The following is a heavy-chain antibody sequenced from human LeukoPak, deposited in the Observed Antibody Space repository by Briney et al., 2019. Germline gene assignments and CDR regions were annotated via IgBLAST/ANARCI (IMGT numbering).Heavy chain of an antibody. Sequence: GGSLRLSCAASGFTFRSYAMHWVRQAPGKGLEWVANIKHDGSEKNYVDSVKGRFTVSRDNTKNSLYLQMNSLRAEDTGVFYCARDQYDSWSRRGNFDSWGQGTLVIVSS. V-gene: IGHV3-7*03. CDR1: GFTFRSYA. D-gene: IGHD3-3*01. CDR3: ARDQYDSWSRRGNFDS. J-gene: IGHJ4*02. CDR2: IKHDGSEK.